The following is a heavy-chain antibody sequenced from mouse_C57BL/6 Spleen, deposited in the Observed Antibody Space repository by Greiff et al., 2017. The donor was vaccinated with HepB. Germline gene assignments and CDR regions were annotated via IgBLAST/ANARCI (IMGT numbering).Heavy chain of an antibody. D-gene: IGHD2-1*01. CDR3: ARRGNYPWYFDV. CDR2: IDPNSGGT. Sequence: QVQLKQPGAELVKPGASVKLSCKASGYTFTSYWMHWVKQRPGRGLEWIGRIDPNSGGTKYNEKFKSKATLTVDKPSSTAYMQLSSLTSEDSAVYYCARRGNYPWYFDVWGTGTTVTVSS. CDR1: GYTFTSYW. V-gene: IGHV1-72*01. J-gene: IGHJ1*03.